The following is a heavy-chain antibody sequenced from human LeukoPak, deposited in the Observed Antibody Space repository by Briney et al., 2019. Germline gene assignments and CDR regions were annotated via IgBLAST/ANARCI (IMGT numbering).Heavy chain of an antibody. J-gene: IGHJ3*02. Sequence: SETLSLTCTVSGGSISSYYWSWIRQPPGKGLEWIGYIYYSGSTNYNPSLKSRVTISVDTSKNQFSLKLSSVTAADTAVYYCARGDCSSTSCYLFRAFDIWGQGTMVTVSS. CDR3: ARGDCSSTSCYLFRAFDI. V-gene: IGHV4-59*12. CDR2: IYYSGST. D-gene: IGHD2-2*01. CDR1: GGSISSYY.